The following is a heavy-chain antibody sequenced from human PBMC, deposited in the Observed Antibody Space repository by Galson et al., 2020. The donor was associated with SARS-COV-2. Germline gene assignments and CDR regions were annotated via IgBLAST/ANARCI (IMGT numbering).Heavy chain of an antibody. Sequence: PGGSLRLSCAASGFNFNNNYMTWVRQAPAKGQEWVANINQDGSEQSYVDSVKGRFTISRDNAKNSLYLQMNTLRVEDTAVYYCAKNGWTFDRWGQGTLVTVSS. CDR1: GFNFNNNY. CDR3: AKNGWTFDR. V-gene: IGHV3-7*01. CDR2: INQDGSEQ. D-gene: IGHD6-19*01. J-gene: IGHJ4*02.